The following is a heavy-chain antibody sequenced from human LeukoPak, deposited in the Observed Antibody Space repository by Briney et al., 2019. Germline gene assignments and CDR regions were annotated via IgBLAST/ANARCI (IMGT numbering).Heavy chain of an antibody. Sequence: KAGESLKISCKGSGYSFTSYWIGWVRQMPGKGLEWMGIIYPGDSDTRYSPSFQGQVTISADKSIGTAYLQWSSLKVSDSAMYYCARHLGSGSYRSGLIWGQGTMVTVSS. CDR1: GYSFTSYW. V-gene: IGHV5-51*01. J-gene: IGHJ3*02. CDR2: IYPGDSDT. CDR3: ARHLGSGSYRSGLI. D-gene: IGHD3-10*01.